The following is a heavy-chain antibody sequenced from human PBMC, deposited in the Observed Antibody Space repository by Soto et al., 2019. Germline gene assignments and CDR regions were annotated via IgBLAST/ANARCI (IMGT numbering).Heavy chain of an antibody. Sequence: QVQLQESCPGLVKPSETLSLTCTVSGGSIRSYYWSWIRQPPGKGLEWIGYIDYSGSTNYITSRTGRAPIAVDTSKAQFSLKLSSATAADTAVYYCASGADRVAMPSGYWGQGTLVTVSS. D-gene: IGHD2-2*01. CDR2: IDYSGST. CDR3: ASGADRVAMPSGY. CDR1: GGSIRSYY. V-gene: IGHV4-59*01. J-gene: IGHJ4*02.